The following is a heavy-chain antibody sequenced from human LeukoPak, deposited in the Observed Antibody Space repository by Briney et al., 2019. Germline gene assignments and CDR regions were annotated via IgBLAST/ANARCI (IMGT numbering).Heavy chain of an antibody. D-gene: IGHD6-19*01. Sequence: TSETLSLTCTVSGGSISSSSYYWGWIRQPPGKGLEWIGSIYYSGSTYYNPSLKSRVTISVDTSKNQFSLKLSSVTAADTAVYYCAKDGSSGWSPPAVDYWGQGTLVTVSS. J-gene: IGHJ4*02. CDR2: IYYSGST. V-gene: IGHV4-39*07. CDR1: GGSISSSSYY. CDR3: AKDGSSGWSPPAVDY.